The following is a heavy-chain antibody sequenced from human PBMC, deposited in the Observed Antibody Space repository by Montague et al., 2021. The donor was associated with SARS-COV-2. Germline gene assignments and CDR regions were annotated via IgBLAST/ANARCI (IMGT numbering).Heavy chain of an antibody. CDR1: GFTVSSNY. CDR2: IYSGGST. D-gene: IGHD1-26*01. CDR3: AKSAWGVTDAFDI. Sequence: SLRLSCAASGFTVSSNYMSWVRQAPGKGLEWVSDIYSGGSTYYADSVKGRFTISRDNSKNTVYLQMNSLRAEDTAVYYCAKSAWGVTDAFDIWGQGTMITVSS. V-gene: IGHV3-66*01. J-gene: IGHJ3*02.